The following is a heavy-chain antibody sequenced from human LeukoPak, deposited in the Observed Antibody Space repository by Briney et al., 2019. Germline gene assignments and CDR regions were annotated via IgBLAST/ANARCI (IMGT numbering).Heavy chain of an antibody. CDR3: ARDVGASAPDAFDI. Sequence: PGGSLRLSCAASGFTFSTYNMNWVRQAPGKGLEWVSSISSSSNYIYYADSVKGRFTTSRDNAKNSLYLQMNSLRAEDTDVYYCARDVGASAPDAFDIWGQGTMVTDSS. V-gene: IGHV3-21*01. CDR2: ISSSSNYI. CDR1: GFTFSTYN. D-gene: IGHD1-26*01. J-gene: IGHJ3*02.